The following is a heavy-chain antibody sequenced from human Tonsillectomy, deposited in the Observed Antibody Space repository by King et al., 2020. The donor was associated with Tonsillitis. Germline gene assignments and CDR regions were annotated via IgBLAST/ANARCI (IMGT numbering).Heavy chain of an antibody. J-gene: IGHJ4*02. CDR1: GYTFTGYY. CDR2: INPNSGGT. CDR3: AKAAYYSDSSGSDY. V-gene: IGHV1-2*02. D-gene: IGHD3-22*01. Sequence: VQLVEAGAEVKKPGASVKVSCKASGYTFTGYYMHWVRQAPGQGLEWMGWINPNSGGTNYAQKFQGRVTMTRDTSISTAYIELGRLRSDDTAVYYCAKAAYYSDSSGSDYWGQGTLVTVSS.